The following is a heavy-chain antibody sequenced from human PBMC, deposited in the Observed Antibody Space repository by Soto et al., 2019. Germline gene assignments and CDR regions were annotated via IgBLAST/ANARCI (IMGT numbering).Heavy chain of an antibody. CDR3: ARGGSSSLDY. CDR2: INPNSGGT. V-gene: IGHV1-2*02. J-gene: IGHJ4*02. D-gene: IGHD6-6*01. Sequence: QVQLVQSGAEVKKPGASVKVSCKAPGYTFTCYYMHWVRQAPGQGPEWMGWINPNSGGTTYAQKFQGRATVTRDTSISTAYMELSSLRSDDTAVYYCARGGSSSLDYWGQGTLVTVSS. CDR1: GYTFTCYY.